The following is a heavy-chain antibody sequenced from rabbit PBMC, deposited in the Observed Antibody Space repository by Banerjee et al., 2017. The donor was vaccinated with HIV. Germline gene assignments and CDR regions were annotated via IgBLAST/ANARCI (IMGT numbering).Heavy chain of an antibody. CDR1: GFTISSRYW. Sequence: QEQLEESGGGLVQPEGSLTLTCTASGFTISSRYWICWVRQAPGKGLEWIGCIYTGSSGSTDYASWVKGRFTISKTSSTTVTLQMTSLTAADTATYFCARDLAGVIGWNFNLWGQGTLVTVS. CDR2: IYTGSSGST. D-gene: IGHD4-1*01. CDR3: ARDLAGVIGWNFNL. V-gene: IGHV1S45*01. J-gene: IGHJ4*01.